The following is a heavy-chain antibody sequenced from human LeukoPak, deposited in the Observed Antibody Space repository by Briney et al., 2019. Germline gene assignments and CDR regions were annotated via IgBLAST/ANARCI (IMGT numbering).Heavy chain of an antibody. V-gene: IGHV3-48*02. D-gene: IGHD6-19*01. CDR1: GLTFSAYS. CDR3: RTSGWLS. Sequence: GRSLRLSCAASGLTFSAYSLSWVRQAPGKGLELISYISGTSSTTYYADSVECRFTISSDNAKDSLYLQLSSLRDQETPAYYCRTSGWLSWGQGTLVTVSS. J-gene: IGHJ4*02. CDR2: ISGTSSTT.